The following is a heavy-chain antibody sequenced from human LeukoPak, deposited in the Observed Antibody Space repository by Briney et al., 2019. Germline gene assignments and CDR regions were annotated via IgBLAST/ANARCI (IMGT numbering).Heavy chain of an antibody. V-gene: IGHV3-9*03. CDR3: AKDVSLGYCSGGSCSAPFDH. CDR1: GFTFDDYA. J-gene: IGHJ4*02. CDR2: ISWNSGTV. Sequence: PGGSLRLSCAASGFTFDDYAMHWVRQAPGKGLDWVSGISWNSGTVGYADSVKGRFTISRDNAKNSLYLQMNSLRAEDMALYYCAKDVSLGYCSGGSCSAPFDHWGQGTLVTVSS. D-gene: IGHD2-15*01.